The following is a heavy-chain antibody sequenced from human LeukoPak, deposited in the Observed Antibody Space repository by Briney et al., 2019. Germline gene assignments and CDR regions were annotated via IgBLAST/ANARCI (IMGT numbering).Heavy chain of an antibody. CDR1: GYTFTGYY. CDR3: ARESCSSTSCYDYFDY. CDR2: INPSSGGT. Sequence: ASVKVSCKPSGYTFTGYYIHWVRQAPGQGLEWMGWINPSSGGTNYPQKFQGRVTMTRDTSISTAYMELSRLRSDDTAVYYCARESCSSTSCYDYFDYWGQGTLVTVSS. J-gene: IGHJ4*02. D-gene: IGHD2-2*01. V-gene: IGHV1-2*02.